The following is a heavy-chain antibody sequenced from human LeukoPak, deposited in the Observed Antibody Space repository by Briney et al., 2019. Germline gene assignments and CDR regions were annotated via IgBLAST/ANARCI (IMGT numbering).Heavy chain of an antibody. V-gene: IGHV3-74*01. CDR3: ARALRDFDS. CDR2: INSGGGIS. Sequence: PGGSLRLSCAASGFTFISYWMHWVRQARGKGLVWVSCINSGGGISSYAASVKRRLTISRDNAKHPLYLQMNSLRAEHTVVCYCARALRDFDSWGQGTLVTVSS. CDR1: GFTFISYW. J-gene: IGHJ4*02. D-gene: IGHD3-3*01.